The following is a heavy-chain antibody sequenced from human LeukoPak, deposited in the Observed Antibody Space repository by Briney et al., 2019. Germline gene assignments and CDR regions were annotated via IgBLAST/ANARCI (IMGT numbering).Heavy chain of an antibody. CDR1: GFTFSSYG. D-gene: IGHD3-22*01. CDR2: ISYDGSNQ. J-gene: IGHJ3*02. V-gene: IGHV3-30*03. Sequence: GGSLRLSCAGSGFTFSSYGMHWVRQAPGKGLEWVAVISYDGSNQFYADSVKGRFTISRDNSKDTLYLQMNSLRAEDTAVYYCTRDRDDDSSGSIDDAFDIWGQGTMLTVSS. CDR3: TRDRDDDSSGSIDDAFDI.